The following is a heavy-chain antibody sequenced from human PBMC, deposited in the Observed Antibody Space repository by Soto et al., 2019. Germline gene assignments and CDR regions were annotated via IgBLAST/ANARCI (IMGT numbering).Heavy chain of an antibody. D-gene: IGHD2-2*01. Sequence: VRQARGQRLEWIGWIVVGSGNTNYAQKFQERVTITRNMSTSTPYMELSSLRSEDQAVYYCAAERDSVVVPAAMDVWGQGTTVTVSS. J-gene: IGHJ6*02. CDR3: AAERDSVVVPAAMDV. V-gene: IGHV1-58*01. CDR2: IVVGSGNT.